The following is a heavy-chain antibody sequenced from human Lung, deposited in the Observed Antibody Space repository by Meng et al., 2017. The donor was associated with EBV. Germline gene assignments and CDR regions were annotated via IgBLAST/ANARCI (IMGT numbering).Heavy chain of an antibody. Sequence: PPRQPGPVPVTPSHTLSPTCGLSGDSVSSSRAAWTWVRQSPSRGLEWLGRTNYRSKWFNDYAVFVKSRITINSDTSKNQFSLQLNSVTPEDTAVYYCARGATSVFDLWGRGTLVTVSS. CDR2: TNYRSKWFN. CDR3: ARGATSVFDL. J-gene: IGHJ2*01. CDR1: GDSVSSSRAA. V-gene: IGHV6-1*01.